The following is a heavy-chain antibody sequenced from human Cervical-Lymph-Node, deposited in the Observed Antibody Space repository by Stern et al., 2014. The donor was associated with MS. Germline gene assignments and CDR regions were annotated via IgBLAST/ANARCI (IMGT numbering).Heavy chain of an antibody. CDR1: GYTFTNYG. Sequence: QVQLVQSGSEVKKPGAPVKVSCKASGYTFTNYGITWVRQAPGRGLEWMGWIRAYNGDKNYAQNLQGRVTMTTDTSMTTAFMELRSLRSDDTAVYYCARTYVRAFDYWGQGSLVTVSS. CDR2: IRAYNGDK. J-gene: IGHJ4*02. CDR3: ARTYVRAFDY. D-gene: IGHD3-16*01. V-gene: IGHV1-18*01.